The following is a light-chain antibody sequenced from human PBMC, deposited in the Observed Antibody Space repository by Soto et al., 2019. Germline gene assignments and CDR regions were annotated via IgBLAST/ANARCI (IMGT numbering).Light chain of an antibody. CDR3: QQYNFSWT. V-gene: IGKV1-5*03. CDR2: EAS. CDR1: QTINSW. J-gene: IGKJ1*01. Sequence: DIQMTQSPSTLSASVGDRVTITCRASQTINSWLAWYQQKPGKAPKLLIYEASSLASGVPSRFIGSGSGTEFTLTISRLQPDDFATYYCQQYNFSWTFGQGTKVDIK.